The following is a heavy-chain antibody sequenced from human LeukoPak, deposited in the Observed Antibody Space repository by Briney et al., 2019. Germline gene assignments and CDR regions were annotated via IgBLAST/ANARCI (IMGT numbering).Heavy chain of an antibody. Sequence: GASVKVSCKASGYTFTGYYMHWVRQAPGQGLEWMGWINPNSGGTNYAQKFRGRVTMTRDTSISTAYMELSRLRSDDTAVYYCARVLPVGATNFDYWGQGTLVTVSS. D-gene: IGHD1-26*01. J-gene: IGHJ4*02. CDR1: GYTFTGYY. CDR3: ARVLPVGATNFDY. CDR2: INPNSGGT. V-gene: IGHV1-2*02.